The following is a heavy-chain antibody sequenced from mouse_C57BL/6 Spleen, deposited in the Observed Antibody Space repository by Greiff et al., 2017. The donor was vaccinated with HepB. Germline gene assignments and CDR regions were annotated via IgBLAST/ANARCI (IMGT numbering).Heavy chain of an antibody. V-gene: IGHV3-6*01. J-gene: IGHJ4*01. D-gene: IGHD2-1*01. CDR2: ISYDGSN. CDR1: GYSITSGYY. Sequence: ESGPGLVKPSQSLSLTCSVTGYSITSGYYWNWIRQFPGNKLEWMGYISYDGSNNYNPSLKNRISITRDTSKNQFFLKLNSVTTEDTATYYCASYLLWRAMDYWGQGTSVTVSS. CDR3: ASYLLWRAMDY.